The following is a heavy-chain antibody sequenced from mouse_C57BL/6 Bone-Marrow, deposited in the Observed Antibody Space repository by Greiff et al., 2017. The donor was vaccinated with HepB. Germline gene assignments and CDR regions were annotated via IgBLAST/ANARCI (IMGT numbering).Heavy chain of an antibody. Sequence: VQLQQSGAELVRPGASVTLSCKASGYTFTDYEMHWVKQTPVHGLEWIGAIDPETGGTAYNQKFKGKATLTVDTSSSTAYMQLSSLTSEDSAVYYCARYSNDAMDYWGQGTSVTVSS. J-gene: IGHJ4*01. D-gene: IGHD2-5*01. CDR2: IDPETGGT. CDR1: GYTFTDYE. CDR3: ARYSNDAMDY. V-gene: IGHV1-15*01.